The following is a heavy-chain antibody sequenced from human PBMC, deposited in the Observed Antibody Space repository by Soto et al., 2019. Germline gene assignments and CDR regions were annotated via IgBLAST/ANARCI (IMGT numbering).Heavy chain of an antibody. CDR2: ISYDGSNK. CDR3: AKDLEYSSSWYYFDY. J-gene: IGHJ4*02. D-gene: IGHD6-13*01. Sequence: GGSLRLSCAASGFTVSSYGMHWVRQAPGKGLEWVAVISYDGSNKYYADSVKGRFTISRDNSKNTLYLQMNSLRAEDMAVYYCAKDLEYSSSWYYFDYWGQGTLVTVSS. CDR1: GFTVSSYG. V-gene: IGHV3-30*18.